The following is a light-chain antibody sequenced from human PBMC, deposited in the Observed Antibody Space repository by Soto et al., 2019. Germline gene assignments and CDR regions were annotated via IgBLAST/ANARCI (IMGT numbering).Light chain of an antibody. J-gene: IGLJ1*01. V-gene: IGLV1-51*02. CDR1: SSNIGNNY. CDR2: ENN. Sequence: QSVLTQPPSVSAAPGQKVTISCSGSSSNIGNNYVSWYQQLPGTAPKLLIYENNKRPSGIPDRFSVSKSGTSATLGTTGLQTGDEADYYCGTWDSSLSAYVFGTGTKVTV. CDR3: GTWDSSLSAYV.